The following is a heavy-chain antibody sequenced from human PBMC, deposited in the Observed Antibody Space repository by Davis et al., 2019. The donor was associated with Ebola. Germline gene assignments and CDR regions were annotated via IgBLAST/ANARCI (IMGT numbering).Heavy chain of an antibody. CDR2: IDWDDDK. Sequence: SGPTLVKPTPTLTLTCTFSGFSLSTRGMRVSWIRQPPGKALEWLARIDWDDDKFYSTSLKTRLTISKDTSKNQVVLTMTNMDPVDTATYYCARIICSGGSCYLDYWGQGTLVTVSS. CDR1: GFSLSTRGMR. V-gene: IGHV2-70*04. CDR3: ARIICSGGSCYLDY. J-gene: IGHJ4*02. D-gene: IGHD2-15*01.